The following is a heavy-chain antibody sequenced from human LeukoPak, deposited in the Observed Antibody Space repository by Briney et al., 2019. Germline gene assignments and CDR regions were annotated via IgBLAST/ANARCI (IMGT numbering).Heavy chain of an antibody. CDR3: ARLRSEDDSTVDC. Sequence: GESLKISCAASGFTLSDYYMSWIRQAPGKGLEWVSYISDSGNTIHHATSVKGRFTISRDNAKNSLYLQMNSLRAEDTAVYYCARLRSEDDSTVDCWGQGTLVTVSS. D-gene: IGHD2-15*01. CDR1: GFTLSDYY. J-gene: IGHJ4*02. CDR2: ISDSGNTI. V-gene: IGHV3-11*04.